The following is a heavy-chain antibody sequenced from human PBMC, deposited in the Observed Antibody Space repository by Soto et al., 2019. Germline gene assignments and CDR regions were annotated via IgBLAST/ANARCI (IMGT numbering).Heavy chain of an antibody. D-gene: IGHD3-9*01. V-gene: IGHV1-69*13. J-gene: IGHJ4*02. CDR1: GGTFSSYA. CDR2: IIPIFGTA. Sequence: GASVKVSCKASGGTFSSYAISWVRQAPGQGLEWMGGIIPIFGTANYAQKFQGRVTITADESTSTAYMELSSLRSEDTSVYYCARTSPGIYDILTGYPDYWGQGTLVTVS. CDR3: ARTSPGIYDILTGYPDY.